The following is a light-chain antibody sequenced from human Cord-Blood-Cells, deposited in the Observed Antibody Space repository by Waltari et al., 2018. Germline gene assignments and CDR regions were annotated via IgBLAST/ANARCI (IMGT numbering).Light chain of an antibody. CDR1: ALPKQY. CDR2: KDS. Sequence: SYELTQPPSVSVSPGQTARITCSGDALPKQYAYWYQQKPGQAPVLVIYKDSERPSGIPGRVSGSSSGTTVTLTISGVQEEDEADYYCQSADSSGTWVFGGGTKLTVL. V-gene: IGLV3-25*03. J-gene: IGLJ3*02. CDR3: QSADSSGTWV.